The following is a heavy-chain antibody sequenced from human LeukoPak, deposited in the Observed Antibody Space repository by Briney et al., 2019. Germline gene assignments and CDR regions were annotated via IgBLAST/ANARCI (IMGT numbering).Heavy chain of an antibody. CDR2: ISGSGGST. J-gene: IGHJ4*02. CDR3: AKEVGELPGGDYFDY. Sequence: GALRLSCAASGFTFSSYAMSWVRQAPGKGLEWVSAISGSGGSTCYADSVKGRFTISRDNSKNTLYLQMNSLRAEGTAVYYCAKEVGELPGGDYFDYWGQGTLVTVSS. V-gene: IGHV3-23*01. CDR1: GFTFSSYA. D-gene: IGHD3-10*01.